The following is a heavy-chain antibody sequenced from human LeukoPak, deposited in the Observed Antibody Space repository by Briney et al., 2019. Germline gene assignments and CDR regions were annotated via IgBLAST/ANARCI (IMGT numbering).Heavy chain of an antibody. Sequence: GASVKVSCKASGYTFTSYDINWVRQATGQGVEGMGWMNPNSGNTGYAQKFQGRVTMTRNTSISTAYMELSSLRSEDTAVYYCARATRSPRAFDYWGQGTLVAVSS. CDR2: MNPNSGNT. CDR3: ARATRSPRAFDY. D-gene: IGHD5-24*01. V-gene: IGHV1-8*01. J-gene: IGHJ4*02. CDR1: GYTFTSYD.